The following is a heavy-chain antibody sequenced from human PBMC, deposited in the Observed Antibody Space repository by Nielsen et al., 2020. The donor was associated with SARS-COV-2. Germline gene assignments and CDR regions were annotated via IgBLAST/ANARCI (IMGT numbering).Heavy chain of an antibody. J-gene: IGHJ3*02. D-gene: IGHD3-3*01. V-gene: IGHV1-2*06. CDR3: ARDPKGVYYDFWSGYYSDAFDI. CDR1: GYTFTGYY. CDR2: INPNSGGT. Sequence: ASVKVSCKASGYTFTGYYMHWVRQAPGQGLEWMGRINPNSGGTNYAQKFQGRVTMTRDTSISTAYMELSRLRSDDTAVYYCARDPKGVYYDFWSGYYSDAFDIWGQGTMVTVSS.